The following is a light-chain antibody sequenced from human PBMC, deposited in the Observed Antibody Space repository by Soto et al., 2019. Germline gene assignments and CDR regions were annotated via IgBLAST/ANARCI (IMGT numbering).Light chain of an antibody. CDR1: SXDVGGYNY. Sequence: QSALTQPASVSGSPXQSXXISXTGTSXDVGGYNYVSWYQQHPGKAPKLMIYDVSNRPSGVSNRFSGSKSGNTASLTISGLQAEDEADYYCSSYTSSSTPYVFGTGTKVTVL. V-gene: IGLV2-14*01. J-gene: IGLJ1*01. CDR3: SSYTSSSTPYV. CDR2: DVS.